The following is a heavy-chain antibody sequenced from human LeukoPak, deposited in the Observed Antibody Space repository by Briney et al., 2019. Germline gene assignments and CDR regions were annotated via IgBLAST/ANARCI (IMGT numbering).Heavy chain of an antibody. CDR2: ITANAVGT. Sequence: PGGSLRLSCVGSGFTFSSYAMTWVRQAPGKGLEWVSSITANAVGTYYADSVKGRFTISRDNSMSTVYLQMNSLRAEDTAVYYCARRGGETTTGTFDIWGQGTMVTVSS. CDR1: GFTFSSYA. CDR3: ARRGGETTTGTFDI. J-gene: IGHJ3*02. D-gene: IGHD1-7*01. V-gene: IGHV3-23*01.